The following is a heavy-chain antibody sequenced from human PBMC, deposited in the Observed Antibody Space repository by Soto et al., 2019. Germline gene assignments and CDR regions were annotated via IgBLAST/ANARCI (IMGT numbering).Heavy chain of an antibody. J-gene: IGHJ6*02. V-gene: IGHV1-69*06. D-gene: IGHD3-22*01. Sequence: QVQLVQSGAEVKKPGSSVRVSCKASGGTFGTYAISWVRQAPGQGLEWMGGIIPMFGTTKYAQKFQGRVTNTADKLTSTAYMELSSLRSEDTAVYYSATAPHPKRDYDSRPPYGMDVWGQGTTVTVSS. CDR3: ATAPHPKRDYDSRPPYGMDV. CDR1: GGTFGTYA. CDR2: IIPMFGTT.